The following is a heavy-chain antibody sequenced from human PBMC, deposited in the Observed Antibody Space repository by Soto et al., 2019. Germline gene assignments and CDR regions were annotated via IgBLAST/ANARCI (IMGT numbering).Heavy chain of an antibody. CDR3: ARGRRSLTRVIAAAMGGFDI. CDR2: FDPEDGET. D-gene: IGHD2-2*01. Sequence: ASVKVSCKVSGYTLTELSMHWVRQAPGKGLEWMGGFDPEDGETIYAQKFQGRVTMTEDTSTDTAYMELSSLRSEDTAVYYCARGRRSLTRVIAAAMGGFDIWGQGTIVTVSS. CDR1: GYTLTELS. V-gene: IGHV1-24*01. J-gene: IGHJ3*02.